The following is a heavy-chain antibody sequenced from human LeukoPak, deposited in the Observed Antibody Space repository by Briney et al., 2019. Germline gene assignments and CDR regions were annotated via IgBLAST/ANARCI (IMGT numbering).Heavy chain of an antibody. CDR3: ARFPARYYYYGMDV. CDR2: INHSGST. V-gene: IGHV4-34*01. Sequence: KPSETLSLTCAVYGGSFSGYYWSWIRQPPGKGLEWIGEINHSGSTNYNPSLKSRVTISVDTSKNQFSLKLSSVTAADTAVYYCARFPARYYYYGMDVWGQGITVTVSS. J-gene: IGHJ6*02. CDR1: GGSFSGYY.